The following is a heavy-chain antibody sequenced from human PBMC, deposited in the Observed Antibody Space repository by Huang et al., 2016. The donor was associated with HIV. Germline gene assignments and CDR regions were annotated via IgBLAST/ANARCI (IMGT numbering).Heavy chain of an antibody. J-gene: IGHJ4*02. D-gene: IGHD6-13*01. CDR1: GDFISRTNYY. V-gene: IGHV4-39*01. Sequence: QLQLQESGPGQVKPSENLSLTFTVSGDFISRTNYYWGWMRQYPGKGLGWGGIVYQSGSTNSNPSLKSRVTLSVDTSRNQFSLRLNSVTAADTAVYYCASQHIGAAATWFWGRGTQVAVSS. CDR2: VYQSGST. CDR3: ASQHIGAAATWF.